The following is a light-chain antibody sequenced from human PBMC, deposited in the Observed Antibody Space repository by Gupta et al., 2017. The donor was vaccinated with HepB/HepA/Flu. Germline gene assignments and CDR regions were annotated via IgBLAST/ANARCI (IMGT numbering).Light chain of an antibody. J-gene: IGKJ3*01. Sequence: EIVLTQSPGTLSLSPGERATLSCRASQSVTSSYIAWYQQKPVQAPRLIIYGASSSATGIPDTFSRRRSGTDFTLTSSRMETEDFAVYYGQQDGTRQTFGHGTKVEIK. CDR1: QSVTSSY. V-gene: IGKV3-20*01. CDR3: QQDGTRQT. CDR2: GAS.